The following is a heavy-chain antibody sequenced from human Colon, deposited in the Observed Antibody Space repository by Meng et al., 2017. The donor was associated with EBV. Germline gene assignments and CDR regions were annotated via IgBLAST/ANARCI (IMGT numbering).Heavy chain of an antibody. V-gene: IGHV4-34*01. CDR3: ASSDCSGGTCYLDC. Sequence: NQWGAGLLKPAETLSLTCTVYGGSFSDSYWTWIRQPPGKGLEWIGEINHVGSTTYNPSLKSRVTISVDTSKNQFSLKLSSVTAADAAVYYCASSDCSGGTCYLDCWGQGTLVTVSS. CDR2: INHVGST. J-gene: IGHJ4*02. D-gene: IGHD2-15*01. CDR1: GGSFSDSY.